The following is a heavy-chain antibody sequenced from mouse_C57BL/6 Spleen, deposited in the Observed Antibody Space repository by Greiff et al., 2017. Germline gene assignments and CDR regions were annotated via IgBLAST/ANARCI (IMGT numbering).Heavy chain of an antibody. V-gene: IGHV1-82*01. CDR3: AYYSNLYAMDY. CDR2: IYPGDGDT. J-gene: IGHJ4*01. Sequence: VQGVESGPELVKPGASVKISCKASGYAFSSSWMNWVKQRPGKGLEWIGRIYPGDGDTNYNGKFKGKATLTADKSSSTAYMQLSSLTSEDSAVYFCAYYSNLYAMDYWGQGTSVTVSS. CDR1: GYAFSSSW. D-gene: IGHD2-5*01.